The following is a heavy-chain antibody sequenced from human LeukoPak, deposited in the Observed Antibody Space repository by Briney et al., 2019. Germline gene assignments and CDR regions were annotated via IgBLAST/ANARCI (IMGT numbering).Heavy chain of an antibody. CDR3: AREERVVPAVGYMDV. Sequence: ASVKVSCKASGYTFTSYYMHWVRQAPGQGLEWMGIINPSGGSTSYAQKFQGRVTMTRDMSTSTVYMELSSLRSEDTAVYYCAREERVVPAVGYMDVWGKGTTVTVSS. CDR2: INPSGGST. J-gene: IGHJ6*03. D-gene: IGHD2-2*01. V-gene: IGHV1-46*01. CDR1: GYTFTSYY.